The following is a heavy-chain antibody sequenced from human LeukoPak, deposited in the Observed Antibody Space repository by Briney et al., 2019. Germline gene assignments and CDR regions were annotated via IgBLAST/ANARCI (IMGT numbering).Heavy chain of an antibody. D-gene: IGHD3-10*01. CDR3: AQGSRELLYLDCFDY. V-gene: IGHV3-66*01. CDR2: IYSGGST. Sequence: PGGSLRLSCAASGFTVSSNYMSWVRQAPGKGLEWVSVIYSGGSTYYADSVKGRFTISRDNSKNTLYLQMSSLLAKDTAIYYFAQGSRELLYLDCFDYWGQGTLVAVSS. J-gene: IGHJ4*02. CDR1: GFTVSSNY.